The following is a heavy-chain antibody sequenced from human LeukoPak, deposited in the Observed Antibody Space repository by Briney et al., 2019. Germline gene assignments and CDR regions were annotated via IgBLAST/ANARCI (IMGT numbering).Heavy chain of an antibody. CDR2: IYSGGST. CDR3: AREGGLGYCSTTSCAFGY. V-gene: IGHV3-53*01. Sequence: GRSLRLSCAASGFTVSSNYMSWVRQAPGKGLEWVSVIYSGGSTYYADSVKGRFTISRGNSKNTLSLQMNSLRAEDTAVYYCAREGGLGYCSTTSCAFGYWGQGTLVTVSS. J-gene: IGHJ4*02. CDR1: GFTVSSNY. D-gene: IGHD2-2*01.